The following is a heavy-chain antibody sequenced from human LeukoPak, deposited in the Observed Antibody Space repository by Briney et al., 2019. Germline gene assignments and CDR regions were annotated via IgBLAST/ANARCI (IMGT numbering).Heavy chain of an antibody. CDR1: GGSFSGYY. V-gene: IGHV4-34*01. D-gene: IGHD3-16*01. J-gene: IGHJ4*02. CDR3: ARGISRPRYDYVWGSYRLFDY. Sequence: PSETLSLTCAVYGGSFSGYYWSWIRQLPGKGLEWIGEITHTGSTNDSPSLKNRVTISVVTSKYQFALKLSSVTAADTVVYYCARGISRPRYDYVWGSYRLFDYWGQGTLVTVSS. CDR2: ITHTGST.